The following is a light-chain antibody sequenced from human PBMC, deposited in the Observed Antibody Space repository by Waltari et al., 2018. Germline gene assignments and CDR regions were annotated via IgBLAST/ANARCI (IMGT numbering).Light chain of an antibody. CDR3: QQYNNWPPHT. CDR1: QSVSSN. CDR2: GAS. V-gene: IGKV3-15*01. Sequence: EIVMTQSPATLSVSPGERATLSCRASQSVSSNLAWYQQKPGQAPRLLIYGASTRALGIPARFSGSGSGTEFTLTISSLQSEDFAVYYCQQYNNWPPHTFGGGTKVEIK. J-gene: IGKJ4*01.